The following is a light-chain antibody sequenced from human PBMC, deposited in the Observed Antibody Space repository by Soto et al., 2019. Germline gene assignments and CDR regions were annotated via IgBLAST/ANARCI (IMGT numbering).Light chain of an antibody. Sequence: DIVMTQSPDSLAVSLGERAIIDCKSSHGXLYTSNNKNYIAWYQQKSGQPPKLLIYWASTRDSGVPDRFSGGGSGTDFTLTISSLQAEDVAVYYCQQYDSVPITFGQGTRLEIK. CDR1: HGXLYTSNNKNY. V-gene: IGKV4-1*01. J-gene: IGKJ5*01. CDR3: QQYDSVPIT. CDR2: WAS.